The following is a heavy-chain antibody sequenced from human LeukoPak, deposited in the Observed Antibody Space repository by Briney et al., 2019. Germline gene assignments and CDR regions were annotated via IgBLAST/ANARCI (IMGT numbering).Heavy chain of an antibody. CDR2: IYTSGST. D-gene: IGHD5-18*01. Sequence: SETLSLTCIVSGGSISSGSYYWSWIRQPAGKGLEWIGRIYTSGSTNYNPSLKSRVTISVDTSKNQFSLKLSSVTAADTAVYYCASNSYGYPRRDYWGQGTLVTVSS. V-gene: IGHV4-61*02. CDR1: GGSISSGSYY. CDR3: ASNSYGYPRRDY. J-gene: IGHJ4*02.